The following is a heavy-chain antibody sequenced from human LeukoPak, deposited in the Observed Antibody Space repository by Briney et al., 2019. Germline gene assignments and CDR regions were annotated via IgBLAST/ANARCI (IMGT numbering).Heavy chain of an antibody. CDR1: GYTFTSYY. V-gene: IGHV1-46*01. CDR3: ARDCSSTSCVGRFDY. Sequence: ASVKVSCKTSGYTFTSYYMHWVRQAPGQGLEWMGIINPSGGSTSYPQKFQGRVTMSRDMSTSTVYMELSSLRSEDTAVYYCARDCSSTSCVGRFDYWGQGTLVTVSS. D-gene: IGHD2-2*01. J-gene: IGHJ4*02. CDR2: INPSGGST.